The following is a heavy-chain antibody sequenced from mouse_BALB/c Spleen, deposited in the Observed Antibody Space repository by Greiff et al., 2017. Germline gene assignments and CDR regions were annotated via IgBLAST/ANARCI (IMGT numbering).Heavy chain of an antibody. CDR3: ARDGITTNFDY. CDR2: INSNGGST. CDR1: GFTFSSYG. Sequence: DVQLVESGGGLVQPGGSLKLSCAASGFTFSSYGMSWVRQTPDKRLELVATINSNGGSTYYPDSVKGRFTIYRDNAKNTLYLQMSSLKSEDTAMYYCARDGITTNFDYWGQGTTLTVSS. J-gene: IGHJ2*01. D-gene: IGHD2-4*01. V-gene: IGHV5-6-3*01.